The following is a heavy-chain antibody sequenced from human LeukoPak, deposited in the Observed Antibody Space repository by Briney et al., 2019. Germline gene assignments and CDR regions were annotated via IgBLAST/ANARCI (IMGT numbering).Heavy chain of an antibody. V-gene: IGHV3-33*08. CDR1: GFTFISYG. D-gene: IGHD3-9*01. J-gene: IGHJ3*02. CDR2: IWYDGSNK. CDR3: ARGPLRYFDWLSNDAFDI. Sequence: GGSLRLSCAASGFTFISYGMHWVRQAPGKGLEWVAVIWYDGSNKYYADSVKGRFTISRDNSKNTLYLQMNSLRAEDTAVYYCARGPLRYFDWLSNDAFDIWGQGTMVTVSS.